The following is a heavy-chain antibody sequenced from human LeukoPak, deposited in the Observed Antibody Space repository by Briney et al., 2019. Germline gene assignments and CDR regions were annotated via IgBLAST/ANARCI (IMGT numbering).Heavy chain of an antibody. Sequence: ASVKVSCKASGYTFTSYGISWARQAPGQGLEWMGWISAYDGDTNYAQELQGRLTMTTDTSTSTAYMELRSLRSDDTAVYYCARDYHYFDSSDWEDCFDPWGQGTLVAVSS. D-gene: IGHD3-22*01. J-gene: IGHJ5*02. CDR3: ARDYHYFDSSDWEDCFDP. CDR2: ISAYDGDT. V-gene: IGHV1-18*01. CDR1: GYTFTSYG.